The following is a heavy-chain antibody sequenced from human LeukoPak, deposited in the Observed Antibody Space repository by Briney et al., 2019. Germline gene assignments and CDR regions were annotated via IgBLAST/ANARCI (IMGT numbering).Heavy chain of an antibody. J-gene: IGHJ3*02. Sequence: PGGSLRLFCAASGFTFSNAWMSWVRQAPGKGLEWVGRIKSKTDGGTTDYAAPVKGRFTISRDDSKNTLYLQMNSLKTEDTAVYYCTSPRSWHDAFDIWGQGTMVTVSS. CDR1: GFTFSNAW. CDR3: TSPRSWHDAFDI. CDR2: IKSKTDGGTT. D-gene: IGHD6-13*01. V-gene: IGHV3-15*01.